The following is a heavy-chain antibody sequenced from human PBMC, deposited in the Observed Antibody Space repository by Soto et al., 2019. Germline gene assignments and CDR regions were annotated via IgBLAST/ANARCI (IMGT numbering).Heavy chain of an antibody. J-gene: IGHJ6*02. CDR2: INHSGST. V-gene: IGHV4-34*01. Sequence: SETLSLTCAVYGGSFSGYYWSWIRQPPGKGLEWIGEINHSGSTNYNPSLKSRVIISVDTSKNQFSLKLSSVTAADTAVYYCATMQGARDRFSVVPAAMTPSKLDYYYGMDVWGQGTTVTVSS. CDR3: ATMQGARDRFSVVPAAMTPSKLDYYYGMDV. D-gene: IGHD2-2*01. CDR1: GGSFSGYY.